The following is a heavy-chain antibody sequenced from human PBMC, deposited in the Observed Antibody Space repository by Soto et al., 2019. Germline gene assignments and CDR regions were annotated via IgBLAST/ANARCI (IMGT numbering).Heavy chain of an antibody. J-gene: IGHJ3*02. CDR2: ISGSGGST. CDR3: AIDLSYCSGGSCYSVHAFDI. Sequence: GGSLRLSCAASGFTFSSYAMSWVRQAQGKGLEWVSAISGSGGSTYYADSVKGRFTISRDNSKNTLYLQMNSLRAEDTAVYYCAIDLSYCSGGSCYSVHAFDIWGQGTMVTVSS. CDR1: GFTFSSYA. V-gene: IGHV3-23*01. D-gene: IGHD2-15*01.